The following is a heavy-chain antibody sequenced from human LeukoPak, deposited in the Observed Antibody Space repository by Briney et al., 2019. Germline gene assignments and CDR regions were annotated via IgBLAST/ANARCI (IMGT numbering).Heavy chain of an antibody. J-gene: IGHJ4*02. Sequence: GGSLRLSCAASGFTFSNAWMSWVRQAPGKGLEWVANIKQSGSDKYYVDSVKGRFTISRDNAKNLLYLQMDNLRAEDTAVYYCAREAYGDHFDSWGQGTLVTVSS. CDR2: IKQSGSDK. V-gene: IGHV3-7*01. CDR3: AREAYGDHFDS. CDR1: GFTFSNAW. D-gene: IGHD4-17*01.